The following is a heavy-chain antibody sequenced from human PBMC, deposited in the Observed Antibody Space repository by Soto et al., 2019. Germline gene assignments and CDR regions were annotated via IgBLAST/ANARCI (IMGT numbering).Heavy chain of an antibody. Sequence: PSVKVSCKVSGYTLTELSMHWVRQAPGKGLEWMGGFDPEDGETIYAQKFQGRVTMTEDTSTDTAYMELSSLRSEDTAVYYCATDGTGIAVAGPSYYYYGMDVWGQGTTVTVSS. CDR3: ATDGTGIAVAGPSYYYYGMDV. V-gene: IGHV1-24*01. CDR2: FDPEDGET. D-gene: IGHD6-19*01. J-gene: IGHJ6*02. CDR1: GYTLTELS.